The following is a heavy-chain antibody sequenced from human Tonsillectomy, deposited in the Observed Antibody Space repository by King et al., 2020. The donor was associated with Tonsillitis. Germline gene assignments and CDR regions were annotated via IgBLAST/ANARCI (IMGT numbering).Heavy chain of an antibody. CDR1: GFSLSTNGMC. CDR2: IDWDDEK. CDR3: ARIRGWRCVLDV. Sequence: TLKESGPALVKPTETLTLTCSFSGFSLSTNGMCVTWIRQPPGKALEWLGLIDWDDEKFYTTSLRTRLTISKDTSKNQVVLKMTNIDPVDTATYYCARIRGWRCVLDVWGKGTLVTGSS. D-gene: IGHD2-8*02. J-gene: IGHJ3*01. V-gene: IGHV2-70*01.